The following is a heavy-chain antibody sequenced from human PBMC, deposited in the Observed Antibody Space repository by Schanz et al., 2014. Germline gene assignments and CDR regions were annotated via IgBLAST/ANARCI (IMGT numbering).Heavy chain of an antibody. Sequence: EVQLLESGGGLVQPGGSLRLSCAASGFTFSSYAMSWVRQAPGKGLEWVSAISGSGGDTYYADSVRGRFTISRDNSKNTLYLQMNSLRAEDTAVYYCAKGRFGELSAFDIWGQGTRVTVSS. D-gene: IGHD3-10*01. CDR1: GFTFSSYA. V-gene: IGHV3-23*01. CDR2: ISGSGGDT. J-gene: IGHJ3*02. CDR3: AKGRFGELSAFDI.